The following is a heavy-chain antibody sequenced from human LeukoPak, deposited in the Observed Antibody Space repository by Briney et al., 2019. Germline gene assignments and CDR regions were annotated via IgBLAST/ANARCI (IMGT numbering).Heavy chain of an antibody. D-gene: IGHD1-26*01. V-gene: IGHV3-30*03. CDR1: GFTFSSYG. CDR3: ARRKVGGTGDY. J-gene: IGHJ4*02. CDR2: ISYDGSNK. Sequence: PGGSLRLSCAASGFTFSSYGMHWVRQAPGKGLEWVAVISYDGSNKYYADSVKGRFTISRDNSKNTLFLQVDSLRAEDSAIYYCARRKVGGTGDYWGQGTQVTVSS.